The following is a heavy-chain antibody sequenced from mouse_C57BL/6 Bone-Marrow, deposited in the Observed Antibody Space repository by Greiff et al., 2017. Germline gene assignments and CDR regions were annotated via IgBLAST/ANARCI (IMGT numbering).Heavy chain of an antibody. D-gene: IGHD4-1*01. CDR2: IRSKSNNYAT. CDR3: VRNWDGFDY. CDR1: GFSFNTYA. Sequence: EVKLVESGGGLVQPKGSLKLSCAASGFSFNTYAMNWVRQAPGKGLEWVARIRSKSNNYATYYADSVKDRFTISRDDSESMLYLQMNNLKTEDTAMYYCVRNWDGFDYWGQGTTLTVSS. J-gene: IGHJ2*01. V-gene: IGHV10-1*01.